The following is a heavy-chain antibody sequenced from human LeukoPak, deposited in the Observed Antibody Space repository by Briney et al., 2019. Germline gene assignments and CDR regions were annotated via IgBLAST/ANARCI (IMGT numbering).Heavy chain of an antibody. CDR3: ARGRDGSQSPIDD. CDR1: GYTFSGYP. CDR2: ISYDGSNK. D-gene: IGHD5-24*01. J-gene: IGHJ4*02. V-gene: IGHV3-30-3*01. Sequence: PGGSLRLSCAASGYTFSGYPIHWVRQAPGKGLEWVAVISYDGSNKYYADSVRGRFTISRDNAKNSLYLQMNSLRAEDTAVYYCARGRDGSQSPIDDWGQGTLVTVSS.